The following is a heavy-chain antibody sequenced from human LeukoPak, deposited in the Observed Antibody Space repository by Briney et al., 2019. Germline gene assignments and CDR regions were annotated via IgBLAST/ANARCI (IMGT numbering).Heavy chain of an antibody. CDR2: INPSGSST. Sequence: GASVKVSCKASGYTFTSYYMHWVRQAPGQGLEWMGVINPSGSSTSYAQKYQGRLSLTRDMSTSTYYLELSRLRSEATAVYYFARVHLEGYCSGGSCYPDAFDIWGQGTMVTVSS. V-gene: IGHV1-46*01. CDR1: GYTFTSYY. J-gene: IGHJ3*02. CDR3: ARVHLEGYCSGGSCYPDAFDI. D-gene: IGHD2-15*01.